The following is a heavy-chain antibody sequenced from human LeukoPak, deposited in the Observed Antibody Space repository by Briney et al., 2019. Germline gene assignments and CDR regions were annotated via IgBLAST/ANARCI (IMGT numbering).Heavy chain of an antibody. CDR1: GFTFSSYW. Sequence: PGGSLRLSCAASGFTFSSYWMSWVRQAPGKGLEWVASLKQDGSEKYYVDSVRGRFTISRDNAKTSLYLQMNSLRAEDPAVYYCATQIGWRDAFDIWGQGTVVIVSS. D-gene: IGHD6-19*01. CDR2: LKQDGSEK. CDR3: ATQIGWRDAFDI. J-gene: IGHJ3*02. V-gene: IGHV3-7*01.